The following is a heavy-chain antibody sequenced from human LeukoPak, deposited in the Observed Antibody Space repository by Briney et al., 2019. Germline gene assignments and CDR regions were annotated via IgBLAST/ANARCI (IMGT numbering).Heavy chain of an antibody. CDR3: ARDLDPLNY. CDR2: INSSGSTI. V-gene: IGHV3-48*01. Sequence: PGGSLRLSCAASGFTFSGYNLNWVRQAPGKGLEWVSYINSSGSTIYYADSVKGRFTISRDNAKNSLFLQMNRLRAEDTAVYYCARDLDPLNYWGQETLVTVSS. CDR1: GFTFSGYN. J-gene: IGHJ4*02. D-gene: IGHD3/OR15-3a*01.